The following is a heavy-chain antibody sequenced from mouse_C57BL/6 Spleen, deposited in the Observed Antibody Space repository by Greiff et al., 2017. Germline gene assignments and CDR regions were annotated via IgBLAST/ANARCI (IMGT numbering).Heavy chain of an antibody. D-gene: IGHD2-3*01. CDR2: ISYDGSN. J-gene: IGHJ2*01. CDR3: ARVGDGYYVFDY. V-gene: IGHV3-6*01. Sequence: EVKVEESGPGLVKPSQSLSLTCSVTGYSITSGYYWNWIRQFPGNKLEWMGYISYDGSNNYNPSLKNRISITRDTSTNQFFLKLNSVTTEDTATYYCARVGDGYYVFDYWGQGTTLTVSS. CDR1: GYSITSGYY.